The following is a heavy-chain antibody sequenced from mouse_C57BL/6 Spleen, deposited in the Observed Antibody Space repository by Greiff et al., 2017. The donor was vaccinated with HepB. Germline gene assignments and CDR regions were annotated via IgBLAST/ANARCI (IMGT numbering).Heavy chain of an antibody. D-gene: IGHD4-1*01. V-gene: IGHV6-6*01. CDR1: GFTFSDAW. Sequence: EVKLMESGGGLVQAGGSMKLSCAASGFTFSDAWMDWVRQSPEKGLEWVAEIRNKANNHATYYAESVKGRFTISRDDSKSSVYLQMNSLRAEDTGIYYCTRPSNWDGWFAYWGQGTLVTVSA. CDR2: IRNKANNHAT. CDR3: TRPSNWDGWFAY. J-gene: IGHJ3*01.